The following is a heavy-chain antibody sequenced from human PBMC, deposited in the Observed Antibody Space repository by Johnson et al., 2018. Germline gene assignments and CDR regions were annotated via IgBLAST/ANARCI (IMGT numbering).Heavy chain of an antibody. CDR2: INHSGST. J-gene: IGHJ6*02. CDR3: ARGRVGLMVYAIHYYYYGMDV. D-gene: IGHD2-8*01. CDR1: GGSFSGYY. Sequence: QVQLQQWGAGLLKPSETLSLTCAVYGGSFSGYYWSWIRQPPGKGLEWIGEINHSGSTNYNPSLKSRVTISVDTSKNQFSLKLSSVTAAGTAVYYCARGRVGLMVYAIHYYYYGMDVWGQGTTVTVSS. V-gene: IGHV4-34*01.